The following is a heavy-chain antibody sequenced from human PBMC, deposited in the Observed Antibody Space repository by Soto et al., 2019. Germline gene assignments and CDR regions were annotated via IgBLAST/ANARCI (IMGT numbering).Heavy chain of an antibody. Sequence: SETLSLTCAVYGGSFSGYDWSLLRQPPGKGLEWIGEINHSGSTNYNPSLKSRVTISVDTSKNQFSLKLSSVTAADTAVYYCARVRLAVAGTVVRYYYGMDVWGQGTTVTSP. V-gene: IGHV4-34*01. CDR2: INHSGST. J-gene: IGHJ6*02. CDR1: GGSFSGYD. D-gene: IGHD6-19*01. CDR3: ARVRLAVAGTVVRYYYGMDV.